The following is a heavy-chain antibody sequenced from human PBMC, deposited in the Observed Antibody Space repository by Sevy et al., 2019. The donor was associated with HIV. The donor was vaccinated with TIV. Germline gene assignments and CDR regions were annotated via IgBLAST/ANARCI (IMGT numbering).Heavy chain of an antibody. Sequence: SQTLSLTCAISGDSVSSNSATWNWVRQSPSRGLEWLGRTYYRSKWYNDYALSVKSRITINPDTSKNQFSLQLNSVTPEDTAVYYCARVHDSGGSIYSDAFDIWGQGTMVTVSS. V-gene: IGHV6-1*01. CDR2: TYYRSKWYN. CDR3: ARVHDSGGSIYSDAFDI. J-gene: IGHJ3*02. CDR1: GDSVSSNSAT. D-gene: IGHD3-22*01.